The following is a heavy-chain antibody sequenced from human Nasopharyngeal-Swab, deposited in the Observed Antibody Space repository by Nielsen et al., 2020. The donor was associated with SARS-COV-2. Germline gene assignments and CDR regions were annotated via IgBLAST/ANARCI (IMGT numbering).Heavy chain of an antibody. D-gene: IGHD3-22*01. CDR1: GGSISSYY. Sequence: SETLSLTCTVSGGSISSYYWSWIRQPPGKGLEWIGYIYYSWSTNYNPSLKSRVTISVDTSKNQFSLKLSSVTAADTAVYYCARDAAYYYDSSGSITGRYFDYWGQGTLVTVSS. V-gene: IGHV4-59*13. J-gene: IGHJ4*02. CDR3: ARDAAYYYDSSGSITGRYFDY. CDR2: IYYSWST.